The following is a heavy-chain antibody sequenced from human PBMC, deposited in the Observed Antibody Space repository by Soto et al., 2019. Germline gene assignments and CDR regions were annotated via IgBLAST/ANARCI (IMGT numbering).Heavy chain of an antibody. CDR3: ARETTYIWGSYRDHDAFDT. CDR1: GYTFTGYY. V-gene: IGHV1-2*04. D-gene: IGHD3-16*02. J-gene: IGHJ3*02. CDR2: INPNSGGT. Sequence: ASVKVSCKASGYTFTGYYMHWVRQAPGQGLEWMGWINPNSGGTNYAQKFQGWVTMTRDTPISTAYMELSRLRSDDTAVYYCARETTYIWGSYRDHDAFDTWGQGTMVTVSS.